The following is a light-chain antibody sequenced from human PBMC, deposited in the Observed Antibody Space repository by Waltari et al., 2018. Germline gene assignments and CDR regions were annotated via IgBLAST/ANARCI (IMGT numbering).Light chain of an antibody. Sequence: LTQSPLSLPVTLGEPASISCTSSQSLLHSNGYNYLDWYVQRPGLPPRLLIYFGSYRASGVPDRFSGSGSVTDFTLKISKVEAEDVGVYYCMQALQTSITFGQGTRLEIK. CDR2: FGS. V-gene: IGKV2-28*01. J-gene: IGKJ5*01. CDR3: MQALQTSIT. CDR1: QSLLHSNGYNY.